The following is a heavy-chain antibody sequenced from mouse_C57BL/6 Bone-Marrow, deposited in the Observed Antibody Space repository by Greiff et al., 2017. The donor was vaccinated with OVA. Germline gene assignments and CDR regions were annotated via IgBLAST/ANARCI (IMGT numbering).Heavy chain of an antibody. CDR2: IYPGDGDT. CDR1: GYAFSSSW. J-gene: IGHJ2*01. Sequence: VQRVESGPELVKPGASVKISCKASGYAFSSSWMNWVKQRPGKGLEWIGRIYPGDGDTNYNGKFKGKATLTADKSSSTAYMQLSSLTSEYSAVYFCARFRYYGSSPLDYWGQGTTLTVSS. D-gene: IGHD1-1*01. V-gene: IGHV1-82*01. CDR3: ARFRYYGSSPLDY.